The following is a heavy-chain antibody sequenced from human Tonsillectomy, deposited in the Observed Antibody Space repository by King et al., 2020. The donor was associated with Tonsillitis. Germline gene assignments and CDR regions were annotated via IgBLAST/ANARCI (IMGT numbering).Heavy chain of an antibody. D-gene: IGHD5-24*01. Sequence: VQLVESGGGLVKPGGSLRLSCAASGFTFSSYNMNWVRQTPGKGLEWVASISDSSDYIHYAESMRGRFTISRDNAKNSLFLQVNSLRAEDTAIYYCARDQGRDGYNPFFDCWGQGTLVTVSS. CDR2: ISDSSDYI. J-gene: IGHJ4*02. V-gene: IGHV3-21*01. CDR3: ARDQGRDGYNPFFDC. CDR1: GFTFSSYN.